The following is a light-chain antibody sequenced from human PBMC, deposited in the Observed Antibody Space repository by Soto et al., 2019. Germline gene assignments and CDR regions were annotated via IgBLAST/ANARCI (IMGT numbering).Light chain of an antibody. CDR2: KAS. J-gene: IGKJ1*01. V-gene: IGKV1-5*03. CDR3: QQYDFDWT. CDR1: QSIYIW. Sequence: DIQMTQSPSSLSASVGDRVTITCRASQSIYIWLAWYQQKPGKAPKVLIYKASNLQTGVPSRFSGSGYGTEFTLTISSLQPDDFATYYCQQYDFDWTFGQGTKVEVK.